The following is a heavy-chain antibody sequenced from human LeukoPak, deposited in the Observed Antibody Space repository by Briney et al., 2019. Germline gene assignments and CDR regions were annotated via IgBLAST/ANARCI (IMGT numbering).Heavy chain of an antibody. J-gene: IGHJ4*02. D-gene: IGHD6-19*01. Sequence: GGSLRPSCAASGFTFSSHWMSWVRQAPGKGLEWVAIIKQDGSEKYYVDSVKGRFTISRDNAKNSVYLQMNRLRDEDTAVYYCARGSGWLHDCWGQGTLVTASS. CDR1: GFTFSSHW. CDR3: ARGSGWLHDC. V-gene: IGHV3-7*01. CDR2: IKQDGSEK.